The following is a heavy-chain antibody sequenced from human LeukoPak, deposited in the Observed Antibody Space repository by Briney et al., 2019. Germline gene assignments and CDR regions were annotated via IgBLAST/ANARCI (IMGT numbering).Heavy chain of an antibody. CDR1: GYSFTTYW. D-gene: IGHD3-9*01. CDR2: IYPDDSDT. Sequence: GESLKISCKTSGYSFTTYWIGWGRQMPGKGLEWMGIIYPDDSDTTYSPSFQGQVTISADKSISTAFLQWSSLKASDTAMYYCARRWGTYDISTGYYRDQDAFDLWGQGTMVTVSS. J-gene: IGHJ3*01. CDR3: ARRWGTYDISTGYYRDQDAFDL. V-gene: IGHV5-51*01.